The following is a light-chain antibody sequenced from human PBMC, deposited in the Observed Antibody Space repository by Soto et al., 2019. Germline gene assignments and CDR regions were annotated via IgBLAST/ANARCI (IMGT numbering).Light chain of an antibody. CDR2: LNSDGSH. Sequence: QLVLTQSPSASASLGASVKLTCTLSSGHSRYSIAWHQQQPEKGPRYLMSLNSDGSHSKGDGIPDRFSGSSSGTERYLTISNLQSEDEADYYCQTWGTGIRVFGGGTKLTVL. CDR1: SGHSRYS. J-gene: IGLJ2*01. CDR3: QTWGTGIRV. V-gene: IGLV4-69*01.